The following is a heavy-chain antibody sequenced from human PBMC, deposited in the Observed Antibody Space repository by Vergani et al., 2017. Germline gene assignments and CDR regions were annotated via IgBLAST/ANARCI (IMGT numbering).Heavy chain of an antibody. J-gene: IGHJ4*02. CDR2: INPSGGST. V-gene: IGHV1-46*03. CDR3: ARDRGGHSGWYSNSHFDY. D-gene: IGHD6-19*01. CDR1: GYTFTSYY. Sequence: QVQLVQSGAEVKKPGASVKVSCKASGYTFTSYYMHWVRQAPGQGLEWMGIINPSGGSTTYAQKFQGRLTMTRDTSTSTVYMELSSLRSEDTAVYYCARDRGGHSGWYSNSHFDYWGQGTLVTVSS.